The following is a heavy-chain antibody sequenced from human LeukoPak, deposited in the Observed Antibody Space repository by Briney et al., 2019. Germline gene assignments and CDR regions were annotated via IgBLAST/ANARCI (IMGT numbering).Heavy chain of an antibody. D-gene: IGHD6-19*01. V-gene: IGHV4-59*01. Sequence: SETLSLTFTGSGCSISSYYWNGIRQPPGKELDGIGYIYYSGSTHYKPSLNSPVAISVDTSQNQFSLKLSSVTAADTAVYHCARGYSSGPLDFDYWGPGTLVTASS. CDR3: ARGYSSGPLDFDY. CDR1: GCSISSYY. J-gene: IGHJ4*02. CDR2: IYYSGST.